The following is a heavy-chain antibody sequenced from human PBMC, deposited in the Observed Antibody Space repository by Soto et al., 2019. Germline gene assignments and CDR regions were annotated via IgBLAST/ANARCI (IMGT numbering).Heavy chain of an antibody. CDR1: GFPFSSYA. V-gene: IGHV3-30-3*01. D-gene: IGHD3-10*01. CDR3: ARDGEGYGMDV. J-gene: IGHJ6*02. Sequence: QVQLVESGGGVVKPGRSRRLSCEASGFPFSSYALHWVGQAPGKGLEWVAVISYDGSNKYYADSVKGRFTISRDNSKNTLYLQMNSLRAEDTAVYYCARDGEGYGMDVWGQGTTVTVSS. CDR2: ISYDGSNK.